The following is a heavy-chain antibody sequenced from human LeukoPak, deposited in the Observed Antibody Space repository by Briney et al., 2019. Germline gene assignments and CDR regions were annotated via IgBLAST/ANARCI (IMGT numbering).Heavy chain of an antibody. CDR1: GGTFSSYA. V-gene: IGHV1-69*13. CDR2: IIPIFGTA. Sequence: SVKVSCKASGGTFSSYAISWVRQAPGQGLEWMGGIIPIFGTANYAQKFQGRVTITADESTSTAYMELSSLRSEDTAVYYCASSSRITMVRGVIRDDWFDPWGQGTLVTVSS. CDR3: ASSSRITMVRGVIRDDWFDP. J-gene: IGHJ5*02. D-gene: IGHD3-10*01.